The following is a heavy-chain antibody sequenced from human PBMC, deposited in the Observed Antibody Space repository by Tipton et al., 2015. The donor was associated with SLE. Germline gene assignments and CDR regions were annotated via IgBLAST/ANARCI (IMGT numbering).Heavy chain of an antibody. CDR3: ARGLAAGDRI. CDR1: GGSISSHY. V-gene: IGHV4-59*11. Sequence: PGLVKPSETLSLTCTVSGGSISSHYWSWIRHPPGKGLEWIGYIYYSGSTNYNPSLKSRVTISVDTSKNQFSLKLSSVTAADTAVYYCARGLAAGDRIWGQGTLVTASS. CDR2: IYYSGST. D-gene: IGHD7-27*01. J-gene: IGHJ4*02.